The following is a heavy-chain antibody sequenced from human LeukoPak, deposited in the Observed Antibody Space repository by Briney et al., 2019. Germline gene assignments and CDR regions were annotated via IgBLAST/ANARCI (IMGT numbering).Heavy chain of an antibody. V-gene: IGHV3-7*01. CDR3: ARAPRQLQSFDWLS. CDR1: GFTFSSYW. Sequence: HPGGSLRLSCAASGFTFSSYWMSWVRQAPGKGLEWVANIKQDGSEKYYVDSVKGRFTISRDDAKNSLYLQMNSLRAEDTAVYYCARAPRQLQSFDWLSWGQGTLVTVSS. D-gene: IGHD3-9*01. J-gene: IGHJ5*02. CDR2: IKQDGSEK.